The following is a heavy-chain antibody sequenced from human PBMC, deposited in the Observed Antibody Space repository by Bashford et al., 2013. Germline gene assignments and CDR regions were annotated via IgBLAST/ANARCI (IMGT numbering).Heavy chain of an antibody. CDR1: GGTFSSYA. CDR2: IIPIFGTA. J-gene: IGHJ6*02. CDR3: AREGYCSGGSCYGDFHFYGMDV. D-gene: IGHD2-15*01. Sequence: SVKVSCKASGGTFSSYAISWVRQAPGQGLEWMGGIIPIFGTANYAQKFQGRVTMDTDTTTNTVYMELESLRPDDTAVYYCAREGYCSGGSCYGDFHFYGMDVWGQGTKVTVSS. V-gene: IGHV1-69*05.